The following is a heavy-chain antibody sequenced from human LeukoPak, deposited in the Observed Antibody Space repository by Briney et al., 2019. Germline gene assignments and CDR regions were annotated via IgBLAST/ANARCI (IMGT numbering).Heavy chain of an antibody. J-gene: IGHJ4*02. D-gene: IGHD1-1*01. Sequence: GGSLRLSCAASGFTFTNYGMNWVRQAPAPGKGLEWVSSISSTSTYIYYADSVKGRFTISRDNAQNSLYLQMNSLRAEDTAVYYCARGTSPSYGFPRNWGQGTQVTVSS. CDR3: ARGTSPSYGFPRN. V-gene: IGHV3-21*01. CDR2: ISSTSTYI. CDR1: GFTFTNYG.